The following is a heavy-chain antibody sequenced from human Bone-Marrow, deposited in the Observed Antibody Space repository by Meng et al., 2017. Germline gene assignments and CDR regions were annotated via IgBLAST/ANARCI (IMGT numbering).Heavy chain of an antibody. V-gene: IGHV3-66*01. Sequence: EVRLAESGGGLVQPGGSLRLSCAASGFTTSNKYMSWVRQAPGKGLEWVSGVYSIGSTYHADSVKGRFTISRDTSKNTLYLQMNNLRVEDTAVYYCGSASSTYYYYGMDVWGQGTTVTVSS. CDR2: VYSIGST. D-gene: IGHD2-2*01. CDR3: GSASSTYYYYGMDV. J-gene: IGHJ6*02. CDR1: GFTTSNKY.